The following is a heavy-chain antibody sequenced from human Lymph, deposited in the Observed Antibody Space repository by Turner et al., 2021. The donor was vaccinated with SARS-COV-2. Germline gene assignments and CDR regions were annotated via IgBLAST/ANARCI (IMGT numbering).Heavy chain of an antibody. CDR2: IIPILGIA. CDR3: ARIAAPVMGGGVFYYYYGMNV. CDR1: GGTFSSYA. Sequence: QVQLVQSGAEVKKPGSSVKVSCKASGGTFSSYAISWVRQAPGQGLEWRGGIIPILGIANDAQGFQGRVTITADKYTSTAYLELSSLRSEYTAVYYFARIAAPVMGGGVFYYYYGMNVWGQGTTVTVSS. D-gene: IGHD6-13*01. J-gene: IGHJ6*02. V-gene: IGHV1-69*10.